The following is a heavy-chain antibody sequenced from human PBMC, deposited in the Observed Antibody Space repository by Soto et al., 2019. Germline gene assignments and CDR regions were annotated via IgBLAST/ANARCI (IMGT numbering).Heavy chain of an antibody. CDR2: INHSGST. CDR3: ARGPSVPVVVTAIPLDY. Sequence: SETLSLTCAVYGGSFSGYCWSWIRQPPGKGLEWIGEINHSGSTNYNPSLKSRVTISVDTSKNQFSLKLSSVTAADTAVYYCARGPSVPVVVTAIPLDYWGQGTLVTVSS. J-gene: IGHJ4*02. CDR1: GGSFSGYC. V-gene: IGHV4-34*01. D-gene: IGHD2-21*02.